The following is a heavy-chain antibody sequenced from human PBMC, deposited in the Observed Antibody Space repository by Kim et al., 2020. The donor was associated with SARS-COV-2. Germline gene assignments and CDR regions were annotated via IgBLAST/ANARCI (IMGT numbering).Heavy chain of an antibody. CDR3: ARGQWLAGACDI. J-gene: IGHJ3*02. CDR1: GFTFSSYW. V-gene: IGHV3-74*01. Sequence: GGSLRLSCAASGFTFSSYWMHWVRQAPGKGLVWVSRINSDGSSTSYADSVKGRFTISRENAKNTLYLQMNSLRAEDTAVYYCARGQWLAGACDIWGQGTMVTVSS. D-gene: IGHD6-19*01. CDR2: INSDGSST.